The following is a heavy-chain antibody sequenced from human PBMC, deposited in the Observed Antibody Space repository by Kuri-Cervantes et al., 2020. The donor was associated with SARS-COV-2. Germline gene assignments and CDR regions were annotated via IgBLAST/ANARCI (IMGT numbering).Heavy chain of an antibody. CDR3: ARDPTGYCSGGSCYLDSWFDP. CDR2: IWYGGSNK. CDR1: GFTFSSYA. J-gene: IGHJ5*02. D-gene: IGHD2-15*01. V-gene: IGHV3-33*08. Sequence: GGSLRLSCAASGFTFSSYAMSWVRQAPGKGLEWVAVIWYGGSNKYYADSVKGRFTISRDNSKNTLYLQMNSLRAEDTAVYYCARDPTGYCSGGSCYLDSWFDPWGQGTLVTVSS.